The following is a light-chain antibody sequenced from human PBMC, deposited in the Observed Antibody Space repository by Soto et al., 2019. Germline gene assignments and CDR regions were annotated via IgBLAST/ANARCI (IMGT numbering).Light chain of an antibody. CDR2: GAF. J-gene: IGKJ4*01. CDR3: QQYNNWPLT. CDR1: QSVSSN. V-gene: IGKV3-15*01. Sequence: ETVMTQSPATLSVSPGERATLSCRASQSVSSNLAWYQQRPGQAPRLLVYGAFTRAAGIPARFSVSGSGTEFTLTISSLQSEDCAVYCCQQYNNWPLTFGGGTKVEI.